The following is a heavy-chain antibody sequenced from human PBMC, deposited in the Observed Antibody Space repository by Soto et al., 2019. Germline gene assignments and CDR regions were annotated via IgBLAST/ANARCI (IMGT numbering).Heavy chain of an antibody. CDR3: ARDRMGYCSGGSCYSRHWFDP. CDR2: ISAYNGNT. J-gene: IGHJ5*02. Sequence: ASVKVSCKASGYTFTSYGISCVRQAPGQGLEWMGWISAYNGNTNYAQKLQGRVTMTTDTSTSTAYMELRSLRSDDTAVYYCARDRMGYCSGGSCYSRHWFDPWGQGTLVTVSS. CDR1: GYTFTSYG. D-gene: IGHD2-15*01. V-gene: IGHV1-18*01.